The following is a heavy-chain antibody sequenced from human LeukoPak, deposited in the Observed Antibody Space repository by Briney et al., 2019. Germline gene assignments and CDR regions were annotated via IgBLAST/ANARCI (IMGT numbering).Heavy chain of an antibody. CDR1: GFTFSNYG. V-gene: IGHV3-30*02. CDR2: IWYDGGNK. Sequence: PGGSLRLSCAASGFTFSNYGMHWVRQAPGKGLEWVAVIWYDGGNKEYGDSVKGRFTISRDNSKNTLYLQMNSLRAEDTAVYYCAKDQQLVVSYWGQGTLVTVSS. D-gene: IGHD6-13*01. J-gene: IGHJ4*02. CDR3: AKDQQLVVSY.